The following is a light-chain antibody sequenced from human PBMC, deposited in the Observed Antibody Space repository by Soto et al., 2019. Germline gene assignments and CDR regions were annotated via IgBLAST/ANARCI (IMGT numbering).Light chain of an antibody. CDR2: SNN. V-gene: IGLV1-44*01. J-gene: IGLJ2*01. Sequence: QSVLTQPPSASGTPGQRVTISCSGSSSNIGSNTVSWYLQFPGTAPKLVIHSNNQRPSGVPDRFSCSKSGTSASLAISGLQSADEAHYYCAAWDDSLNGQVVFGGGTKLTVL. CDR1: SSNIGSNT. CDR3: AAWDDSLNGQVV.